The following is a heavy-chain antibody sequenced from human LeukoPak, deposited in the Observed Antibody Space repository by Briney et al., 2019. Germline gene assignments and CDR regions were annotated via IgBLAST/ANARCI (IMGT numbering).Heavy chain of an antibody. CDR3: AREGGYYGSGSFGGAPYYYYYYMDV. CDR1: GGTFSSYA. J-gene: IGHJ6*03. Sequence: SVKVSCKASGGTFSSYAISWVRQAPGQGLGWMGGIIPIFGTANYAQKFQGRVTITAEESKSTAYMELSSLRSEDTAVYYCAREGGYYGSGSFGGAPYYYYYYMDVWGKGTTVTVSS. CDR2: IIPIFGTA. V-gene: IGHV1-69*13. D-gene: IGHD3-10*01.